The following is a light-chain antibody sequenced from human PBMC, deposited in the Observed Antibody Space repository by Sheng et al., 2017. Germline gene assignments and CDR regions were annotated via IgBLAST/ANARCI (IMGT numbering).Light chain of an antibody. CDR3: STWDSSLNSVV. CDR1: NSNIGKNH. V-gene: IGLV1-51*01. Sequence: QLVLTQPPSVSAAPGQKVTISCSGSNSNIGKNHIAWYQEVPGRAPKLVIFDDYERPSGIPGRFSASKSGASAFLAISGLQPGDEAVYFCSTWDSSLNSVVFGGRTKVTVL. CDR2: DDY. J-gene: IGLJ2*01.